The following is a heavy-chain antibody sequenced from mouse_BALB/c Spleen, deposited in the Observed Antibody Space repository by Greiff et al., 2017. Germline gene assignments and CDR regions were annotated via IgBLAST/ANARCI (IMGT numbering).Heavy chain of an antibody. CDR2: ISSGSSTI. CDR3: GRCYGSSYSYFDY. CDR1: GFTFSSFG. Sequence: EVHLVESGGGLVQPGGSRKLSCAASGFTFSSFGMHWVRQAPEKGLEWVAYISSGSSTIYYADTVKGRFTISRDNPKNTLFLQMTSLRSEDTAMYYCGRCYGSSYSYFDYWGQGTTLTVSS. V-gene: IGHV5-17*02. J-gene: IGHJ2*01. D-gene: IGHD1-1*01.